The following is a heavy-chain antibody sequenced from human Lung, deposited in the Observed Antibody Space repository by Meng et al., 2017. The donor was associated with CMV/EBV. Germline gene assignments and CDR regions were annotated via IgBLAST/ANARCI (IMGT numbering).Heavy chain of an antibody. D-gene: IGHD3-22*01. CDR1: CTFSNAW. CDR3: ATDLYYDDSGLRDY. V-gene: IGHV3-15*01. CDR2: SISEADGGTT. Sequence: CTFSNAWVSWVRQDPGKGLEWVGRSISEADGGTTHHAAPVKGRFTISRDDSKNTLYLQMNSLKTEDTAMYYCATDLYYDDSGLRDYWGRGTLVTVSS. J-gene: IGHJ4*02.